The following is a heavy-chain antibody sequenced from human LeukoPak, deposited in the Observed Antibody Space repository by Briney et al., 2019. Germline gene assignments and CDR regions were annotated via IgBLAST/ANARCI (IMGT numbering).Heavy chain of an antibody. CDR2: ISYTGST. CDR3: ARHYSVVYPDY. CDR1: GGSIGTSIFH. D-gene: IGHD2-21*01. Sequence: SETLSLTCTVSGGSIGTSIFHWGWIRQPPGKGLEWIATISYTGSTYYNPSLRSRVTISVDTSRYQFSLRLSSVTAADTAVYYCARHYSVVYPDYWGQGTLVTVSS. V-gene: IGHV4-39*01. J-gene: IGHJ4*02.